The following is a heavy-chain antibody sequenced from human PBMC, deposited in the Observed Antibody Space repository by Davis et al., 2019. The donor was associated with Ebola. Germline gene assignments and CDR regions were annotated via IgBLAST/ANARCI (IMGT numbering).Heavy chain of an antibody. J-gene: IGHJ4*02. Sequence: SVKVSCKASGGTFSSYAISWVRQAPGQGLEWMGRIIPILGIANYAQKFQGRVTITADESTSTAYMELSSLRSEDTAVYYCARAPSTVTPLSLFFDYWGQGTLVTVSS. D-gene: IGHD4-17*01. CDR1: GGTFSSYA. V-gene: IGHV1-69*04. CDR3: ARAPSTVTPLSLFFDY. CDR2: IIPILGIA.